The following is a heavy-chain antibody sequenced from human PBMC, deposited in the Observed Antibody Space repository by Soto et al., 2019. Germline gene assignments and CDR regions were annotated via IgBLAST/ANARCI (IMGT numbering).Heavy chain of an antibody. D-gene: IGHD2-15*01. CDR2: IFFTGNT. J-gene: IGHJ4*02. V-gene: IGHV4-39*02. CDR1: GGSISSLSYY. CDR3: ASRHCSGGNCYNPGFDS. Sequence: HLQESGPGLVKPSETLSLTCTVSGGSISSLSYYWGWIRQPPGKGLEWIGSIFFTGNTYYNPSLESRVAISVDTSRNHFSLTVNSVTAADTAVYYCASRHCSGGNCYNPGFDSWGQRTLVTVSS.